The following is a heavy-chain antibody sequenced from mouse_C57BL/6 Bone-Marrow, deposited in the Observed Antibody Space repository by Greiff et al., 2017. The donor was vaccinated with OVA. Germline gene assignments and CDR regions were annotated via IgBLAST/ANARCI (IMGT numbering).Heavy chain of an antibody. J-gene: IGHJ1*03. CDR1: GFSFTSYG. V-gene: IGHV2-4*01. CDR2: IWRGGST. D-gene: IGHD1-1*01. CDR3: AKNNYYGSSPRWYFDV. Sequence: VQLQQSGPGLVQPSQSLSITCTVSGFSFTSYGVHWVRQPPGKGLEWLGVIWRGGSTDYNAAFISRLSSSKENTKSQVFFKMNSLQADDTAIYYCAKNNYYGSSPRWYFDVWGTGTTVTVSS.